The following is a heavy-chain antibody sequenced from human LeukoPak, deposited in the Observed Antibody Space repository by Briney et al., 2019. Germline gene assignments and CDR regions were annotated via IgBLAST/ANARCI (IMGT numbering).Heavy chain of an antibody. CDR3: AREGIIAVAGYYYYYYMDV. CDR2: IGGNGAYT. Sequence: GASVKVSCKASGYTFTSFGISWLRQAPGQGLEWMGWIGGNGAYTSSAQKLQGRVTMTTDTSTSTAYMELRSLRSDDTAVYYCAREGIIAVAGYYYYYYMDVWGKGTTVTVSS. CDR1: GYTFTSFG. V-gene: IGHV1-18*01. D-gene: IGHD6-19*01. J-gene: IGHJ6*03.